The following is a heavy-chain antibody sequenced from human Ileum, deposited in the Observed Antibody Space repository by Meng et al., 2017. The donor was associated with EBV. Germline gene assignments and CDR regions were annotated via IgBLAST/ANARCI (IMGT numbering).Heavy chain of an antibody. J-gene: IGHJ4*02. Sequence: EVQLXXXXXGWGXAXXXIRLXXXVSGFIFRNYAMTWVRQAPGKGPQWVSTITGSGDTTYYADSVKGRFTVSRDNSKNTLYLEVNSLRAEDTAVYYCAKYRYASSPPFEFWGQGTLVTVSS. CDR2: ITGSGDTT. CDR1: GFIFRNYA. V-gene: IGHV3-23*01. CDR3: AKYRYASSPPFEF. D-gene: IGHD6-6*01.